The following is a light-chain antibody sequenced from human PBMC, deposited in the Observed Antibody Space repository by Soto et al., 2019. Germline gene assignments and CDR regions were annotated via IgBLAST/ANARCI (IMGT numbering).Light chain of an antibody. CDR3: QQLKSYPPS. V-gene: IGKV1-9*01. Sequence: DIQLTQSPSFLSASVGDRVTITCQTSQDISSYLAWYQQKPGKAPQLLISAASTLQSGVPSRFSGSGSGTEFTLTISSLQPEDFATYYCQQLKSYPPSFGGGTKVEI. CDR1: QDISSY. J-gene: IGKJ4*01. CDR2: AAS.